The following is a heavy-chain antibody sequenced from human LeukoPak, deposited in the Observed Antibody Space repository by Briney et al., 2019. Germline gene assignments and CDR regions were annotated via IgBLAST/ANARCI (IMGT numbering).Heavy chain of an antibody. V-gene: IGHV4-59*12. Sequence: RTSETLSLTCTVSGGSISSYSWSWIRQPPGKGLEWIGSIYHSGSTYYNPSLKSRVTISVDTSKNQFSLKLSSVTAADTAVYYCARDFRSSWPNFDYWGQGTLVTVSS. J-gene: IGHJ4*02. CDR3: ARDFRSSWPNFDY. CDR1: GGSISSYS. CDR2: IYHSGST. D-gene: IGHD6-13*01.